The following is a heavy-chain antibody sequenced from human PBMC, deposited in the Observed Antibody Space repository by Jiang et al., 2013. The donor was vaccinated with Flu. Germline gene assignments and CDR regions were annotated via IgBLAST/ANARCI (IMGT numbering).Heavy chain of an antibody. Sequence: PGLVKPSQTLSLTCTVSGGSISSGGYYWSWIRQHPGKGLEWIGYIYYSGSTYYNPSLKSRVTISVDTSKNQFSLKLSSVTAADTAVYYCAREPSGRRKAFDIWGQGTMVTVSS. CDR2: IYYSGST. CDR1: GGSISSGGYY. J-gene: IGHJ3*02. CDR3: AREPSGRRKAFDI. V-gene: IGHV4-31*03. D-gene: IGHD1-26*01.